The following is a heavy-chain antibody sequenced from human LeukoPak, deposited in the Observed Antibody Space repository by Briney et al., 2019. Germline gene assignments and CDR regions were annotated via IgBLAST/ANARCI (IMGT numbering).Heavy chain of an antibody. D-gene: IGHD5-12*01. V-gene: IGHV3-21*01. J-gene: IGHJ4*02. CDR2: ISCSSSYI. CDR3: ARDRVIVATFFDY. CDR1: GFTFSSYS. Sequence: PGGSLRLSCAASGFTFSSYSMNWVRQAPGKGLEWVSSISCSSSYIYYADSVKGRFTISRDNAKNSLYLQMNSLRAEDTAVYYCARDRVIVATFFDYWGQGTLVTVSS.